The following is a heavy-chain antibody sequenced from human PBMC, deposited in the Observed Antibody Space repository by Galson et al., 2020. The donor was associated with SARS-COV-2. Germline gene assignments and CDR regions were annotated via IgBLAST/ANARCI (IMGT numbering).Heavy chain of an antibody. CDR3: ARGRYSSGWYGKKAWFEP. Sequence: SESLSLTCAVYGGSFSGYYWSWIRQPPGKGLEWIGEINHSGSTNYNPSLKSRVTISVDTSKNQFSLKLSSVTAADTAVYYCARGRYSSGWYGKKAWFEPWGQGTLVTVSS. CDR1: GGSFSGYY. J-gene: IGHJ5*02. D-gene: IGHD6-19*01. CDR2: INHSGST. V-gene: IGHV4-34*01.